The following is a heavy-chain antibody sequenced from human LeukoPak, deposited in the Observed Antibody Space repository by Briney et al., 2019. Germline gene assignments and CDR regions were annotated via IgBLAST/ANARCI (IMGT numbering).Heavy chain of an antibody. D-gene: IGHD4-23*01. CDR2: ISTSSSAI. CDR1: GFTFSSYS. V-gene: IGHV3-48*01. J-gene: IGHJ4*02. CDR3: ARDPTSTVVTPGDY. Sequence: GGSLRLSCAASGFTFSSYSMNWVRQAPGKGLEWVSYISTSSSAIYYADSVKGRFTISRDNSKNTLYLQMNSLRAEDTAVYYCARDPTSTVVTPGDYWGRGTLVTVSS.